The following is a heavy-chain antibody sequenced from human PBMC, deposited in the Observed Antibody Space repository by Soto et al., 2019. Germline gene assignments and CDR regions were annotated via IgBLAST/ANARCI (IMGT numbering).Heavy chain of an antibody. CDR1: GYSFTSYW. D-gene: IGHD6-19*01. V-gene: IGHV5-10-1*01. Sequence: GESLKISCKGSGYSFTSYWISWVRQMPGKGLEWMGRIDPSDSYTNYSPSFQGHVTISVDKSISTAYLQWSSLKASDTAMYYCARGARGGWPYNWFDPWGQGTLVTVSS. CDR2: IDPSDSYT. J-gene: IGHJ5*02. CDR3: ARGARGGWPYNWFDP.